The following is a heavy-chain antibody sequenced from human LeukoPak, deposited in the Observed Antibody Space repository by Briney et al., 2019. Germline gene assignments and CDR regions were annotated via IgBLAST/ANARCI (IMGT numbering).Heavy chain of an antibody. Sequence: SETLSLTCTVSGGSISSYYWSWIRQPPGKGLEWIGYIYYSGSTNYNPSLKSRVTISVDTSKNQFSLKLSPVTAADTAVYYCARVIEGDSSGYYVDYWGQGTLVTVSS. J-gene: IGHJ4*02. D-gene: IGHD3-22*01. CDR3: ARVIEGDSSGYYVDY. CDR1: GGSISSYY. CDR2: IYYSGST. V-gene: IGHV4-59*01.